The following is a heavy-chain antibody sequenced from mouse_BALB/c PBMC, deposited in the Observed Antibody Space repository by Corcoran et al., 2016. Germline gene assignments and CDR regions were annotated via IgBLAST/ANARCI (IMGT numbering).Heavy chain of an antibody. Sequence: EVQLQQSGPELVKPGASVQMSCTASGYTFTSYVMHWVKQKPGQGLEWIGYINPYNDGTKYNEKFKGKATLTSDKSSSTAYMELSSLTSEDSAVYYGARGGVRRWLAYWGQGTLVTVSA. CDR3: ARGGVRRWLAY. CDR2: INPYNDGT. CDR1: GYTFTSYV. D-gene: IGHD2-14*01. J-gene: IGHJ3*01. V-gene: IGHV1S136*01.